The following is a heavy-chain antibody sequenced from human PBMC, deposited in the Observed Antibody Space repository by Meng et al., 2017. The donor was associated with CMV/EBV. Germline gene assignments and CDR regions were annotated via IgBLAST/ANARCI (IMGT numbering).Heavy chain of an antibody. D-gene: IGHD2-15*01. CDR3: ASSLTYPDY. CDR1: GGSFSGYY. CDR2: INHSGST. Sequence: QVQLLQLGAGLLNPSQTLSLTCAVYGGSFSGYYWSWIRQPPGKGLEWIGEINHSGSTNYNPSLKSRVTISVDTPKNQFSLKLSSVTAADTAVYYCASSLTYPDYWGQGTLVTVSS. V-gene: IGHV4-34*01. J-gene: IGHJ4*02.